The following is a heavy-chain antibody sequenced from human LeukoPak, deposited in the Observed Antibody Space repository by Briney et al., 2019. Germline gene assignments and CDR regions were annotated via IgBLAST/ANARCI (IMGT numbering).Heavy chain of an antibody. CDR1: GGSISSYY. CDR2: IYTSGSS. V-gene: IGHV4-4*07. Sequence: SETLSLTCTVSGGSISSYYWSWIRQPAGKGLEWIGRIYTSGSSNYNPSLKSRVTMSLDTSKNQFSLKLGSVTAADTAVYYCARGYCSSTSCYNDDAFDIWGQGTMVTVSS. J-gene: IGHJ3*02. D-gene: IGHD2-2*02. CDR3: ARGYCSSTSCYNDDAFDI.